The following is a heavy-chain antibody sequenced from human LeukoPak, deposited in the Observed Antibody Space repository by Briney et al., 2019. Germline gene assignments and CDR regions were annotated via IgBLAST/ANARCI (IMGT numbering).Heavy chain of an antibody. CDR3: AGGYCSSTSCYTLADYYYYMDV. Sequence: SETLSLTCAVYGGSFSGYYWSWIRQPPGKGLEWIGEINHSGSTYYNPSLKSRVTISVDTSKNQFSLKLSSVTAADTAVYYCAGGYCSSTSCYTLADYYYYMDVWGKGTTVTVSS. J-gene: IGHJ6*03. CDR1: GGSFSGYY. D-gene: IGHD2-2*02. V-gene: IGHV4-34*01. CDR2: INHSGST.